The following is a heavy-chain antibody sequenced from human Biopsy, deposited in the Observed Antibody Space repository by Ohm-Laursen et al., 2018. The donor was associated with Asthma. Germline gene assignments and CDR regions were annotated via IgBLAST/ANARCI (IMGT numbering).Heavy chain of an antibody. CDR3: ARTSQRATVVHFDY. CDR1: YGSITSGGYY. CDR2: IYHSGTT. J-gene: IGHJ4*02. Sequence: PSQTLSLTCTVSYGSITSGGYYWTWIRQSPGKALEWLGYIYHSGTTNYNPSLKSRVTISVDTSKNQFSLKLTSVTAADTAVYYCARTSQRATVVHFDYWGQGTLVTVSS. D-gene: IGHD4-23*01. V-gene: IGHV4-61*08.